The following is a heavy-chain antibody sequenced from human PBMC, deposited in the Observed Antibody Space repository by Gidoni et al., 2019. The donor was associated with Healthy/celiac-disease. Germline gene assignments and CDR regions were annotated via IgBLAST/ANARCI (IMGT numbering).Heavy chain of an antibody. V-gene: IGHV3-30*18. J-gene: IGHJ1*01. CDR3: AKDIRWLVQYYFQH. CDR1: GFPFSSYG. Sequence: QVQLVESGGGVVQPGRSLRLSCAASGFPFSSYGMHWVRQAPGKGLEWVAVISYDGSNKYYADSVKGRFTISRDNSKNTLYLQMNSLRAEDTAVYYCAKDIRWLVQYYFQHWGQGTLVTVSS. D-gene: IGHD6-19*01. CDR2: ISYDGSNK.